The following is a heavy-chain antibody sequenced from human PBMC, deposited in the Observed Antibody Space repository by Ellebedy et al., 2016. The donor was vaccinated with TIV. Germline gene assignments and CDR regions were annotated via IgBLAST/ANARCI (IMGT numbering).Heavy chain of an antibody. CDR3: ASWNIVVVTASV. D-gene: IGHD2-21*02. CDR2: ISSSGSTI. V-gene: IGHV3-11*04. CDR1: GFTFSDYY. J-gene: IGHJ4*02. Sequence: GGSLRLXXAASGFTFSDYYMSWIRQAPGKGLEWVSYISSSGSTIYYTDSVKGRFTISRDNAKNSLYLQMNSLRAEDTAVYYCASWNIVVVTASVWGQGTLVTVSS.